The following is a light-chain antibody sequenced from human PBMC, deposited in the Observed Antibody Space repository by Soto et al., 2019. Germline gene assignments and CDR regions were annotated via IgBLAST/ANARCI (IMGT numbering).Light chain of an antibody. CDR2: AAS. V-gene: IGKV1-39*01. J-gene: IGKJ3*01. CDR1: QSISSY. Sequence: DIQMTQSPSSLSASVGDRVTITCRASQSISSYLNWYQQKPGTAPKLLIYAASSLQSGVPSRFSGSGSGTDFTLTISSLQPEDVATYYCQQSSSTLLTFGHGTKVDIK. CDR3: QQSSSTLLT.